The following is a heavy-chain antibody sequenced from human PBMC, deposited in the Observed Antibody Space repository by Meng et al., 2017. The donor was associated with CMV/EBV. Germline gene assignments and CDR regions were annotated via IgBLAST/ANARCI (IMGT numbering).Heavy chain of an antibody. CDR3: ARNQPSRGWSHEDY. J-gene: IGHJ4*02. Sequence: QVQLFQSWAEGKKPVSSVKVACQSSARTFSSYAISRVRQDPGQGLEWMGGIIPIFGTANYAQKFQGRVTITADESTITAYMELSSLRSEDTAVYYCARNQPSRGWSHEDYWGQGTLVTVSS. V-gene: IGHV1-69*12. D-gene: IGHD2-15*01. CDR2: IIPIFGTA. CDR1: ARTFSSYA.